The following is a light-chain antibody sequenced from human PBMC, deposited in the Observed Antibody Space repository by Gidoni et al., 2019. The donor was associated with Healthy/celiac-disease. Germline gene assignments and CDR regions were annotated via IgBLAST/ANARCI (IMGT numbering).Light chain of an antibody. Sequence: DIQMTQSPSTLSASVGDRVTITCRASQSSSSWLAWYQQKPGKAPKLLIYKASSLESGVPSRFSGSGSGTEFTLTISSLQPDDFATYYCQQYNSYSFTFGPGTKVEIK. J-gene: IGKJ3*01. V-gene: IGKV1-5*03. CDR1: QSSSSW. CDR3: QQYNSYSFT. CDR2: KAS.